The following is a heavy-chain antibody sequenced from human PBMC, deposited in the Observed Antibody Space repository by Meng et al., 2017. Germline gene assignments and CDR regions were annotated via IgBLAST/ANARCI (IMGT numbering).Heavy chain of an antibody. D-gene: IGHD6-13*01. CDR1: GFTVSSNY. CDR2: IYSGGST. J-gene: IGHJ4*02. Sequence: LSLTCAASGFTVSSNYMSWVRQAPGKGLEWVSVIYSGGSTYYADSVKGRFTISRDNSKNTLYLQMNSLRAEDTAVYYCAREGGYSSSWYYFDYWGQGTLVTVSS. V-gene: IGHV3-53*01. CDR3: AREGGYSSSWYYFDY.